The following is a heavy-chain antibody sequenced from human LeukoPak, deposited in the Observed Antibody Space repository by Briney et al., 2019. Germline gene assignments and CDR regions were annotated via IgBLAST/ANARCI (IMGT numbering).Heavy chain of an antibody. J-gene: IGHJ4*02. CDR1: GFAFSSYW. Sequence: PGGSLRLSCAASGFAFSSYWMLWVRQVPGKGLVGVSRIDGDGTITTYADFAKGRFTISRDNTNNILYLQMNSLRAEDTAIYYCSRSQFDYWGRGVLVTVSS. V-gene: IGHV3-74*01. CDR2: IDGDGTIT. CDR3: SRSQFDY.